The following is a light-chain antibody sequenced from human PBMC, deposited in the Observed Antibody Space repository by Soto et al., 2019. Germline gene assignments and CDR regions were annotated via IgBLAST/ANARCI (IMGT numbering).Light chain of an antibody. CDR3: QQANSFPLT. V-gene: IGKV1-12*01. J-gene: IGKJ4*01. CDR1: QDISSY. CDR2: AAS. Sequence: IELTQSPSSLSASVGDRFTITCRASQDISSYLGWYQQKQGKAPKLLIYAASSLQSGVPSRFSGSGYGTDFNLTISSLQPEDFATYYCQQANSFPLTFGGGTKVDIK.